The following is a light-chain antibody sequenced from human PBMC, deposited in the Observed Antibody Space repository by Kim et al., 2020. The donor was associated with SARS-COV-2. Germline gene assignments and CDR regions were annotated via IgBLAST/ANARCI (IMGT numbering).Light chain of an antibody. J-gene: IGLJ3*02. Sequence: QSVLTQPPSVSAAPGQKVTISCSGSSSNIGNNYVSWYQQLPGTAPKLLIYDNNKRPSGIPDRFSGSKSGTSATLGITGLQTGDEADYYCGTCDSSLSAGWVFGGGTQLTVL. CDR3: GTCDSSLSAGWV. CDR1: SSNIGNNY. CDR2: DNN. V-gene: IGLV1-51*01.